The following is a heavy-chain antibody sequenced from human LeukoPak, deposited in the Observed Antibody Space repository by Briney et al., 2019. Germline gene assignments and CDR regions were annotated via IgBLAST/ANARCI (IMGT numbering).Heavy chain of an antibody. J-gene: IGHJ5*02. D-gene: IGHD6-19*01. V-gene: IGHV4-39*07. Sequence: SETLSLTCSVSGGSISGSSYYWGWIRQPPGKGLEWLGGIYYRGRTFDNPSLKSRVTISVDTSKNQFSLKLTSVTAADTAVYYCARIGGLAVAGTDNWFGPWGQGTLVTVSS. CDR3: ARIGGLAVAGTDNWFGP. CDR2: IYYRGRT. CDR1: GGSISGSSYY.